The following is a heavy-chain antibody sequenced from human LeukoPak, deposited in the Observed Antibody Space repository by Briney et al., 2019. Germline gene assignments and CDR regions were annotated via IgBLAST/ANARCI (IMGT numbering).Heavy chain of an antibody. Sequence: RGSLRLSCAASGFTFSSYAMHWVRQAPGKGLEWVAVISYDGSNKYYADSVKGRFTISRDNSKNTLYLQMNSLRAEDTAVYYCARRYDGFDYWGQGTLVTISS. J-gene: IGHJ4*02. D-gene: IGHD3-3*01. V-gene: IGHV3-30-3*01. CDR3: ARRYDGFDY. CDR1: GFTFSSYA. CDR2: ISYDGSNK.